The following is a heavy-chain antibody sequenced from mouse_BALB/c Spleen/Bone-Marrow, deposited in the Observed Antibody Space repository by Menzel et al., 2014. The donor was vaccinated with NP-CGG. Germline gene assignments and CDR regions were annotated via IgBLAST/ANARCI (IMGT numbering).Heavy chain of an antibody. D-gene: IGHD2-14*01. J-gene: IGHJ3*01. V-gene: IGHV1S130*01. CDR3: ARYDGFAY. CDR1: GYTFTSSW. CDR2: SHPNSGNT. Sequence: VKLQESGSVFVRPGVSVRLSCKASGYTFTSSWMHWAKQRPGQGLEWIGESHPNSGNTNYNEKFKGKATLNVDTASSTAYVDLSSLTSEDSAVYFCARYDGFAYWGERTLVTVSA.